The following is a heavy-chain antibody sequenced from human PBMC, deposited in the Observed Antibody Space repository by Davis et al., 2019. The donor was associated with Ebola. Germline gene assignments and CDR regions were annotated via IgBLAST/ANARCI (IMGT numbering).Heavy chain of an antibody. CDR1: GFTFSSYW. V-gene: IGHV3-74*01. CDR3: ARDPGIGVAATNADY. Sequence: GESLKISCTASGFTFSSYWMHWVRQAPGKGLVWVSLIKSDGSSTRYADSVKGRFTISRDNSKNTLYLQMNSLRAEDTAVYYCARDPGIGVAATNADYWGQGTLVTVSS. D-gene: IGHD2-15*01. CDR2: IKSDGSST. J-gene: IGHJ4*02.